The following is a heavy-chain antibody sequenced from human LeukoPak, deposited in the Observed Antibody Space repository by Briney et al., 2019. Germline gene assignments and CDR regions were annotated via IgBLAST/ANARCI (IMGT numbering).Heavy chain of an antibody. J-gene: IGHJ6*02. V-gene: IGHV3-9*01. CDR1: GFIFDDYA. Sequence: GGSLRLSCAASGFIFDDYAMFWVRQAPGKGLEWVSGISWNSKNIGYAASVKGRFTISRGNGKNSLYLQMNSLRAEDTAFYYCARGNRDSSGFYYYYGMDVWGQGTTVTVSS. CDR2: ISWNSKNI. CDR3: ARGNRDSSGFYYYYGMDV. D-gene: IGHD6-19*01.